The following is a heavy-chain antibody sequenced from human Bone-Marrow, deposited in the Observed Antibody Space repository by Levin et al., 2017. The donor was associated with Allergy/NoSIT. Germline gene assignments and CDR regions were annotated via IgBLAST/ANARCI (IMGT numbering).Heavy chain of an antibody. J-gene: IGHJ4*02. CDR1: GFTFSVYN. CDR3: VKDTYDSSGYFHGDH. V-gene: IGHV3-33*06. CDR2: IWYDGSNK. D-gene: IGHD3-22*01. Sequence: PGGSLRLSCVASGFTFSVYNIHWVRRAPGKGLEWLAVIWYDGSNKYYADSVKGRFTISRDNSKKTLYLEMNSLRAEDTAVYYCVKDTYDSSGYFHGDHWGQGALVTVSS.